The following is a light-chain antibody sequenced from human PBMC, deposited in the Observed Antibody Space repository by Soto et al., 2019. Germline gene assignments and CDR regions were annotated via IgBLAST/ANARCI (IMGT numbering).Light chain of an antibody. CDR3: THRYNRTWR. V-gene: IGKV3-11*01. Sequence: EVVLTQSPATLSLSPGERATLSCWASQSVTNYLAWYQQKPGQAPRLVIYDASNRAIGIPARFSGSGSGTDFTLTISTREPEDPAVYYFTHRYNRTWRFGQGTKEEI. CDR2: DAS. CDR1: QSVTNY. J-gene: IGKJ1*01.